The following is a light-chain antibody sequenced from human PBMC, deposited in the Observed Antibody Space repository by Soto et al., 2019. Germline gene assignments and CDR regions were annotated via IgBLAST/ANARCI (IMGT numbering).Light chain of an antibody. CDR3: QQNYNLPPWT. CDR2: AAS. V-gene: IGKV1-39*01. Sequence: DIQMTQSPPSLSASVGDTITITFRASQSISTYLDWYQVTPGKAPKVLIYAASTLQDGVPSRFSGSGSGTDFTLTINSLQPEDFATYYCQQNYNLPPWTFGQGTKVDIK. J-gene: IGKJ1*01. CDR1: QSISTY.